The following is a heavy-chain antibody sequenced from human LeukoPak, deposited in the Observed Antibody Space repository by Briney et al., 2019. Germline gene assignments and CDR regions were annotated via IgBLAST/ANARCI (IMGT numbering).Heavy chain of an antibody. CDR3: ATSSGYARFYWFDP. CDR2: IYYSGST. V-gene: IGHV4-59*08. J-gene: IGHJ5*02. D-gene: IGHD5-12*01. Sequence: SETLSLTCTVSGGSISSYYWSWIRQPPGKGLEWIGYIYYSGSTNYKSSLKSRVTISVDTSKNQFSLKLSSVTAADTAVYYCATSSGYARFYWFDPWGQGTLVTVSS. CDR1: GGSISSYY.